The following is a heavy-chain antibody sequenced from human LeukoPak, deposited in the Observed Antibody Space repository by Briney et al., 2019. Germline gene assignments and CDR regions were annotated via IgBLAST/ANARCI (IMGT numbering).Heavy chain of an antibody. V-gene: IGHV4-39*01. CDR2: IYYSGST. J-gene: IGHJ6*02. D-gene: IGHD5-24*01. CDR3: FYGSTNAYYYYGMDV. CDR1: GGSISSSSYY. Sequence: PSETLSLTCTASGGSISSSSYYWGWLRQPPGKGLEWIGSIYYSGSTYYNPSLKSRVTISVDTSKNQSSLKLSSVTAADTAVYYSFYGSTNAYYYYGMDVWGQGTTVTVSS.